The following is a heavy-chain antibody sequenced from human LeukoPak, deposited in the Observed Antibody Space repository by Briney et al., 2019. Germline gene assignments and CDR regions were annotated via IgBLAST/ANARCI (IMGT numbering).Heavy chain of an antibody. CDR3: ARHGQGIAAAGIGYYYYYGMDV. D-gene: IGHD6-13*01. CDR1: GYSFTSYW. Sequence: GESLKISCKGSGYSFTSYWIGWVRQVPGKGLEWMGIIYPGDSDTRYSPSFQGQVTISADKSISTAYLQWSSLKASDTAMYYCARHGQGIAAAGIGYYYYYGMDVWGQGTTVTVSS. V-gene: IGHV5-51*01. CDR2: IYPGDSDT. J-gene: IGHJ6*02.